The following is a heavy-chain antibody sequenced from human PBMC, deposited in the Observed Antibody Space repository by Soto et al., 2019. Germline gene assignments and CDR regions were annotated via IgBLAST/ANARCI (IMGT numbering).Heavy chain of an antibody. CDR2: IRAYNCNT. D-gene: IGHD3-3*01. CDR3: ARDGSPNFWSGYYTGDWFDP. CDR1: GYTFTSYG. J-gene: IGHJ5*02. Sequence: ASVKVSCKASGYTFTSYGISWVRQAPGQGLEWMGWIRAYNCNTNYAQKLQGRVTMTTDTSTSTAYMELRSLRFDDTAVFYCARDGSPNFWSGYYTGDWFDPWGQGTLVTVPQ. V-gene: IGHV1-18*01.